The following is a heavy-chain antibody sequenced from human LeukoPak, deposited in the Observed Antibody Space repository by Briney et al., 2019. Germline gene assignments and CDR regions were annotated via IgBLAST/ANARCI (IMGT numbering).Heavy chain of an antibody. CDR1: GYIFTSYF. V-gene: IGHV1-8*03. Sequence: ASVKVSCKASGYIFTSYFMHWVRQAPGQGLEWMLWMNPDSGNTGYAQKFQGRVTVTTDMSTTTAYMDLSSLTSEDTAVYYCSRGRWELGQDYWGQGTLVTVSS. D-gene: IGHD1-26*01. CDR3: SRGRWELGQDY. CDR2: MNPDSGNT. J-gene: IGHJ4*02.